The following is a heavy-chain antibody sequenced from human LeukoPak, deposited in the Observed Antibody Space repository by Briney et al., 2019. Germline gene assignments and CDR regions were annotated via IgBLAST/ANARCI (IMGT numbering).Heavy chain of an antibody. CDR2: ISYDGSNK. Sequence: GGSLRLSCAASGFTFSSYAIHWVRQAPGKGLEWVAVISYDGSNKYYADSVKGRFTISRDNSKNTLYLQMNSLRAEDTAVYYCAKDSSGYSDYFDYWGQGTLVTVSS. D-gene: IGHD3-22*01. J-gene: IGHJ4*02. CDR3: AKDSSGYSDYFDY. V-gene: IGHV3-30*04. CDR1: GFTFSSYA.